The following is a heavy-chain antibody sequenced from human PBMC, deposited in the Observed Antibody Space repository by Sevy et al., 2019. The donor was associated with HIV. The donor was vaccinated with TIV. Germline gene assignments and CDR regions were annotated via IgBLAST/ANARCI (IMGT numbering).Heavy chain of an antibody. Sequence: SETLSLTCAVYGGSFSGYYWSWIRQPPGKGLEWIGEINHSGGTNYNPSLKSRVTISVDTSKNQFSLKLNSVTAADTAVYYCARHCTGSSCSHAFDIWGHGTMVTVSS. D-gene: IGHD2-15*01. CDR2: INHSGGT. J-gene: IGHJ3*02. V-gene: IGHV4-34*01. CDR3: ARHCTGSSCSHAFDI. CDR1: GGSFSGYY.